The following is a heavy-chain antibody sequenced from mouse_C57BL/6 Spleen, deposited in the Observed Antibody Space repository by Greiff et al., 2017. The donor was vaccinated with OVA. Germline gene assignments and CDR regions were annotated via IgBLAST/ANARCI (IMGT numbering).Heavy chain of an antibody. V-gene: IGHV1-42*01. CDR1: GYSFTGYY. Sequence: VQLKESGPELVKPGASVKISCKASGYSFTGYYMNWVKQSPEKSLEWIGEINPSTGGTTYNQKFKAKATLTVDKSSSTAYMQLKSLTSEDSAVYYCARRTTVVAPYFDVWGTGTTVTVSS. J-gene: IGHJ1*03. D-gene: IGHD1-1*01. CDR2: INPSTGGT. CDR3: ARRTTVVAPYFDV.